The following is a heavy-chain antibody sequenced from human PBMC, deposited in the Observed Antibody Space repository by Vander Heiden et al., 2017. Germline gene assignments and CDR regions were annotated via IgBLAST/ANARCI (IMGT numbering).Heavy chain of an antibody. J-gene: IGHJ4*02. CDR3: ARYCSSTSCYKFDS. CDR2: MDPKTGNR. Sequence: QEPLVQSGAEVKKPGASVQVSCKASGYTFSNYEINWVRQAAGQGLEWVGWMDPKTGNRGYAQKFQGRVTMTTNTSITTAYMELRSLRSEDTAVYYCARYCSSTSCYKFDSWGQGTLVTVSS. CDR1: GYTFSNYE. V-gene: IGHV1-8*01. D-gene: IGHD2-2*01.